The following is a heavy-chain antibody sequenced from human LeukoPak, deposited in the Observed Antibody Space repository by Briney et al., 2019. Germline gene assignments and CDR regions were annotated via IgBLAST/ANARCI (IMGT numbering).Heavy chain of an antibody. CDR3: ARLMWSSSDAFDI. CDR2: IYYSGSA. V-gene: IGHV4-59*08. D-gene: IGHD1-26*01. J-gene: IGHJ3*02. CDR1: GGSISSYY. Sequence: SETLSLICTVSGGSISSYYWSWIRQPPGKGLEWIGYIYYSGSANYNPSLKSRVTISVDTSKNQFSLKLSSVTAADTAVYYCARLMWSSSDAFDIWGQGTMVTVSS.